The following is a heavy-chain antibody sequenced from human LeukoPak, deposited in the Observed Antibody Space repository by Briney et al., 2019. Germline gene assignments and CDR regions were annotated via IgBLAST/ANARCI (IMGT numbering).Heavy chain of an antibody. CDR3: AREAYSSSWYVFVP. D-gene: IGHD6-13*01. CDR1: GFTFSSYG. CDR2: IWYDGSNK. Sequence: GRSLRLSCAASGFTFSSYGMHWVRQAPGKGLEWVAVIWYDGSNKYYADSVKGRFTISRDNSKNTLYLQMNSLRAEDTAVYYCAREAYSSSWYVFVPWGQGTLVTVSS. J-gene: IGHJ5*02. V-gene: IGHV3-33*01.